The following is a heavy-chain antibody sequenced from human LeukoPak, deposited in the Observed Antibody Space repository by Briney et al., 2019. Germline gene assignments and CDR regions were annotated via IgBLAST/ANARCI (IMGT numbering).Heavy chain of an antibody. CDR2: ISWNSGSI. CDR1: GFTFDDYA. J-gene: IGHJ3*02. V-gene: IGHV3-9*01. D-gene: IGHD3-10*01. Sequence: GGSLRLSCAASGFTFDDYAMYWVRQAPGKGLEWVSGISWNSGSIGYADSVKGRFTISRDNAKNSLYLQMNSLRAEDTALYYCTKDRGYGSGATGDAFDIWGQGTMVTVSS. CDR3: TKDRGYGSGATGDAFDI.